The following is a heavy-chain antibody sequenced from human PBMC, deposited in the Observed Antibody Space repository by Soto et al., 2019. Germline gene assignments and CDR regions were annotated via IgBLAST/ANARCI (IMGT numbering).Heavy chain of an antibody. J-gene: IGHJ6*02. Sequence: GESLKISCDGSGYSFTIYWISLVLQMPGKGLEWMGRIDPSDSYTNYSPSFQGHVTISADKSISTAYLQWSSLKASDTAMYYCARWRDYYGMDVWGQGTTVTVSS. CDR3: ARWRDYYGMDV. CDR2: IDPSDSYT. CDR1: GYSFTIYW. V-gene: IGHV5-10-1*01.